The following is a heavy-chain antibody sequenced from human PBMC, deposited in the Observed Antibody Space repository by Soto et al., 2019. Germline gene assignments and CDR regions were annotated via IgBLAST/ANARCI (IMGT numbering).Heavy chain of an antibody. J-gene: IGHJ4*02. Sequence: GESLKISCKASGYRFTSYWMGWVRHMPGKGLEWMGIIYPGDSNTRYSPSFQGQVTISADKSISTAYLQWSSLKASDSAMYLCARQGYCSSTSCYTVDYWGQGTLVTVSS. V-gene: IGHV5-51*01. CDR1: GYRFTSYW. CDR2: IYPGDSNT. D-gene: IGHD2-2*02. CDR3: ARQGYCSSTSCYTVDY.